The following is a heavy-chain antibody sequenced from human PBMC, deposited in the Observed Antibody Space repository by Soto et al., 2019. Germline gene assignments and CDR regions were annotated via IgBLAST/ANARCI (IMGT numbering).Heavy chain of an antibody. CDR3: ARVGYFDYYYYMDV. D-gene: IGHD3-22*01. CDR1: GGSISSGGYY. Sequence: QVQLQESGPGLVKPSQTLSLTCTVSGGSISSGGYYWSWIRQHPGKGLEWIGYIYYSGSTYYNPSLKSRVTISVDTSKNQFSLKLSSVTAADTAVYCCARVGYFDYYYYMDVWGIGTTVTVSS. V-gene: IGHV4-31*03. J-gene: IGHJ6*03. CDR2: IYYSGST.